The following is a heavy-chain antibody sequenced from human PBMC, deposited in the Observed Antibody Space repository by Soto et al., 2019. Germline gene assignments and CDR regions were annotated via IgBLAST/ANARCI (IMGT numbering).Heavy chain of an antibody. CDR3: ARERVGSGYDPNLDY. D-gene: IGHD5-12*01. V-gene: IGHV4-34*01. J-gene: IGHJ4*02. CDR1: GGSFSGYY. CDR2: INHSGST. Sequence: LSLTCAVYGGSFSGYYWSWIRQPPGKGLEWIGEINHSGSTNYNPSLKSRVTISVDSSKNQFSLKLSSVTAADTAVYYCARERVGSGYDPNLDYWGQGTLVTVSS.